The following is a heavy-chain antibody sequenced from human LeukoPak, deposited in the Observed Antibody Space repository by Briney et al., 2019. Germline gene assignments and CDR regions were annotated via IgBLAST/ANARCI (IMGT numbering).Heavy chain of an antibody. CDR2: ISSSGSTI. J-gene: IGHJ4*02. CDR1: GFTFSDYY. Sequence: PGGSLRLSCAASGFTFSDYYMSWIRQAPGKGLEWVSYISSSGSTIYYADSVKGRFTISRYNAKNSLYLQMNSLRAEDTALYYCARPSGYSYAGGIDHWGQGTLVTVSS. CDR3: ARPSGYSYAGGIDH. D-gene: IGHD5-18*01. V-gene: IGHV3-11*01.